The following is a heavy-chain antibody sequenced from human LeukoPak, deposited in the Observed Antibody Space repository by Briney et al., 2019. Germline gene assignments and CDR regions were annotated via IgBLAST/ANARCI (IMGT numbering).Heavy chain of an antibody. Sequence: GGSLRLSCAASRFTFTTYAVHWVRQAPGKGLEWVALISNDGSKKYYADSVKGRFTISRNNSNNTLYLQMNSLRPEDTAVYYCARADYYTSGTYRYYFDYWGQGTLVTVSS. V-gene: IGHV3-30-3*01. J-gene: IGHJ4*02. CDR1: RFTFTTYA. CDR2: ISNDGSKK. D-gene: IGHD3-10*01. CDR3: ARADYYTSGTYRYYFDY.